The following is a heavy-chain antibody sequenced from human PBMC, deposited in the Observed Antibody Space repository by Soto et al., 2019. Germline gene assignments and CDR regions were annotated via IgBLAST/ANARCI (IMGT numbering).Heavy chain of an antibody. D-gene: IGHD4-4*01. V-gene: IGHV4-59*01. CDR1: GGSISSYY. CDR3: ARGETYSNSRAFDY. J-gene: IGHJ4*02. Sequence: QVQLQESGPGLVKPSETLSLTCTVSGGSISSYYWSWIRQPPGKGLEWIGYIYYSGSTNYNPSLKSRVTISVDTSKNQFSLKLSSVTAADTAVYYCARGETYSNSRAFDYWGQGTLVTVSS. CDR2: IYYSGST.